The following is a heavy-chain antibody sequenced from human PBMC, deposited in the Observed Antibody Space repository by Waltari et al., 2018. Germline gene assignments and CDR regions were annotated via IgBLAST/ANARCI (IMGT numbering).Heavy chain of an antibody. Sequence: EVQLVESGGGLVRPGGSHRLSWLVCGFHFNYDWMSWLRQAPGKGLEWVGFIKSKTSGGAPDYAAPVKGRFTISRDDSQNMVDLQMNSLKSEDTGIYYCVADASEVGRGEFDYWGQGILVTVSS. CDR3: VADASEVGRGEFDY. J-gene: IGHJ4*02. V-gene: IGHV3-15*01. CDR1: GFHFNYDW. D-gene: IGHD3-10*01. CDR2: IKSKTSGGAP.